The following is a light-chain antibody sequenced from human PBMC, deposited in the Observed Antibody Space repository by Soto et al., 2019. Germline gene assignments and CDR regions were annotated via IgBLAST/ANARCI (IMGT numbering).Light chain of an antibody. V-gene: IGLV4-69*01. CDR1: SAHSTYT. Sequence: QPVLTQSPSASASLGASVKLTCTLTSAHSTYTIAWHQHQPEKGPRFLMKLNSDGRDTKGDGVPDRFSGSSSGAERYLTISRLQSEDEADYYCQTWDSGYGVFGGGTQLTVL. CDR2: LNSDGRD. J-gene: IGLJ3*02. CDR3: QTWDSGYGV.